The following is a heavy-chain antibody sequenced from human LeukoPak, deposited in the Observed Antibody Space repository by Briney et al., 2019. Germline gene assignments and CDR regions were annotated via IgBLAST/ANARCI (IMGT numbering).Heavy chain of an antibody. Sequence: GASVKVSCKASGYTFTSYGISWVRQAPGQGLEWMGWINPNTGDTDYAQKFQDRVTMTTDTSIRTADLYLSRLRSDDTAVYYCARGPIAVVPAARWAFDYWGRGTLVTVSS. CDR1: GYTFTSYG. J-gene: IGHJ4*02. CDR2: INPNTGDT. V-gene: IGHV1-2*02. D-gene: IGHD2-2*01. CDR3: ARGPIAVVPAARWAFDY.